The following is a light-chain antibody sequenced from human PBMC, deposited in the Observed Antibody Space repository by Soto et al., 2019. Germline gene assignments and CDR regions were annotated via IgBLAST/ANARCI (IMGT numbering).Light chain of an antibody. J-gene: IGLJ2*01. CDR3: SSYISSSTFVV. CDR1: SRDFGGYNY. V-gene: IGLV2-14*01. CDR2: EVS. Sequence: QSVLTQPASVSGSPGQSITISCTGTSRDFGGYNYVSWHQQHPGKAPKVIITEVSNRPSGVSNRFSGSKSGNTASLTISGLQAEDEADYYCSSYISSSTFVVFGGGTKLTVL.